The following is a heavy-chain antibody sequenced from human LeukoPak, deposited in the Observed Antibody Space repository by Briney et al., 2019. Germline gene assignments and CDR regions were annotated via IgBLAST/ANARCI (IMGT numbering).Heavy chain of an antibody. CDR3: AKVVRGGVTIDY. CDR1: GFNFDDYA. J-gene: IGHJ4*02. D-gene: IGHD3-16*01. Sequence: PGGSLRLSCAASGFNFDDYAMHWVRQAPGKGLEWVSLISGDGDSTCYADSVQGRFTISRDNSKNSLYLQMNGLRTEDTALYYCAKVVRGGVTIDYWGQGTLVTVSS. V-gene: IGHV3-43*02. CDR2: ISGDGDST.